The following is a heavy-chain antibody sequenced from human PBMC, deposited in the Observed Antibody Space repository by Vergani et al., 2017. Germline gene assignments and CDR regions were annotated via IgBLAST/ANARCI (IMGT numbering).Heavy chain of an antibody. CDR2: ISSSSSYI. V-gene: IGHV3-21*01. Sequence: VQLVESGGGLVQPGGSLRLSCAASGFTFSSYSMNWVRQAPGKGLAWVSSISSSSSYIYYADSVKGRFTSSRDNAKNSLYLQMNSLRAEDTAVYYCAREGGYAESDAFDIWGQGTMVTVSS. CDR1: GFTFSSYS. D-gene: IGHD5-12*01. J-gene: IGHJ3*02. CDR3: AREGGYAESDAFDI.